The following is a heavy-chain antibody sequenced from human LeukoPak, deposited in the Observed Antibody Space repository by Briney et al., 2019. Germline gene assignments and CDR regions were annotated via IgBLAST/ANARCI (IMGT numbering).Heavy chain of an antibody. CDR1: GYTLTKYW. J-gene: IGHJ4*02. CDR3: SIIGHSDNWEYF. V-gene: IGHV5-51*01. D-gene: IGHD1-26*01. Sequence: GESLKNSCKISGYTLTKYWIGWARQMPGKGLEWMGIINPYDFDTQYSPSSQGHVIISVDRSITTAYLQWSSLEASDSAMYYCSIIGHSDNWEYFWGQGTLVTV. CDR2: INPYDFDT.